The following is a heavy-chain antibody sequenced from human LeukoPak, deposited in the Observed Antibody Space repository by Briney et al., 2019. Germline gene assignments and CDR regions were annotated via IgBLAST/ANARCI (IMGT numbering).Heavy chain of an antibody. CDR1: GFTFRNYA. CDR2: ISYTSTHT. CDR3: ARSPPRGYSGHDDWPAYNFDY. V-gene: IGHV3-21*01. D-gene: IGHD5-12*01. J-gene: IGHJ4*02. Sequence: GGSLRLSCAASGFTFRNYAMTWVRQAPGEGLEWVSSISYTSTHTNYADSVKGRFTISRDNAKNSLYLQMSSLRAEDTAVYYCARSPPRGYSGHDDWPAYNFDYWGQGTLVTVSS.